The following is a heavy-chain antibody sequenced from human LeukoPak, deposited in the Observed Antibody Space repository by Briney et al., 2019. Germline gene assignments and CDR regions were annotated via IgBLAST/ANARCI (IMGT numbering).Heavy chain of an antibody. CDR2: IYHRGST. D-gene: IGHD5-18*01. CDR1: GYSISSGYY. Sequence: SETLSLTCTVSGYSISSGYYWGWIPQPPGKGLEWIGSIYHRGSTYYNPSLKSRVTISVDTSKNQFSLKLSSVTAADTAVYYCASGYIYALDWAFDIWGQGTMVTVSS. J-gene: IGHJ3*02. CDR3: ASGYIYALDWAFDI. V-gene: IGHV4-38-2*02.